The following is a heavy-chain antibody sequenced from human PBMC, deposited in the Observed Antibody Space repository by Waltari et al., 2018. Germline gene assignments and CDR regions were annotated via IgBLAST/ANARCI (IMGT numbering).Heavy chain of an antibody. V-gene: IGHV4-4*02. Sequence: QLQLQESGSGLVKPSGTLSLTCVVSGDPMNGNYWWGWVRQSPDKSLECIGKVHRNGRTNYNPSLSSQAIVSLDSSMNQFPLTILSATAADTAVYYCARDLCRGLFLDSWGQGTLVTVSP. CDR1: GDPMNGNYW. J-gene: IGHJ4*02. CDR2: VHRNGRT. CDR3: ARDLCRGLFLDS. D-gene: IGHD2-15*01.